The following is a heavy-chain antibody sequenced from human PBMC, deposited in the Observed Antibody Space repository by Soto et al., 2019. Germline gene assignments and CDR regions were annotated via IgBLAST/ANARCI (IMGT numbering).Heavy chain of an antibody. Sequence: HPVGSLRLSCAASGFTFSSYAMSWVRQAPGKGLEWVSAISGSGGSTYYADSVKGRFTISRDNSKNTLYLQMNSLRAEETAVYYCACPSRDQGYSYGYGGDYYYYYGMDVWGQGTTVTVSS. CDR1: GFTFSSYA. CDR2: ISGSGGST. J-gene: IGHJ6*02. CDR3: ACPSRDQGYSYGYGGDYYYYYGMDV. V-gene: IGHV3-23*01. D-gene: IGHD5-18*01.